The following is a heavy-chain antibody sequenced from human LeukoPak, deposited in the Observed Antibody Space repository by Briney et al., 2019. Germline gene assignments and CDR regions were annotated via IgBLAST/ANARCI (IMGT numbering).Heavy chain of an antibody. D-gene: IGHD2-15*01. V-gene: IGHV1-2*02. CDR1: GYTFTGYY. J-gene: IGHJ4*02. CDR2: INPNSGGT. Sequence: GASVKVSCKASGYTFTGYYMHWVRQAPGQGLEWMGWINPNSGGTNYAQKFQGRVTMTRDTSISTAYMELSRLRSDDTAVYYCARHRTNSLLPREGFDCWGQGTLVTVSS. CDR3: ARHRTNSLLPREGFDC.